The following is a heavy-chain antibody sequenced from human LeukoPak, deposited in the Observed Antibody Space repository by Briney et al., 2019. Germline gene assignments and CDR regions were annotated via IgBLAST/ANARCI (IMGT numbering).Heavy chain of an antibody. J-gene: IGHJ3*02. CDR2: IYSGGST. CDR3: ARGDYGDYRGAFDI. D-gene: IGHD4-17*01. Sequence: HSGGSLRLSCAASGLTVSTNYMSWVRQAPGKGLEWVSVIYSGGSTYYADSVKGRFTISRDNSKNTLYLQMNSLRAEDTAVYYCARGDYGDYRGAFDIWGQGTMVTVSS. V-gene: IGHV3-53*01. CDR1: GLTVSTNY.